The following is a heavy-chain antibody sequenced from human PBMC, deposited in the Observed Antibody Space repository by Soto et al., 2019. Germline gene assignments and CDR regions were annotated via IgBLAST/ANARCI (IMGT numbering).Heavy chain of an antibody. CDR1: GYTFTGHY. V-gene: IGHV1-2*02. Sequence: XSVKVSFKASGYTFTGHYMHLVRQAPGQGLEWMGWINPDNGDTNYAQKSQGRVTMTRDTSISTAYMELRRLRSDDTAVFYCARERMNGLDVWGQGTMVTVSS. J-gene: IGHJ6*02. CDR3: ARERMNGLDV. CDR2: INPDNGDT.